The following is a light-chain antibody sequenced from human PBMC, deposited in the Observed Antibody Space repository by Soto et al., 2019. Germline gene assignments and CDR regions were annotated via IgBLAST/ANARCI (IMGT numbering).Light chain of an antibody. Sequence: EVVMTQSPATLALSPGERATLSCRASQSISINLAWYQQKPGQAPRLLIYAASSRATGVPARFSGSWSGTEFTLTISSLQSEDFAVYYCQQYNNWITFGQGTRLEIK. CDR1: QSISIN. CDR3: QQYNNWIT. V-gene: IGKV3-15*01. J-gene: IGKJ5*01. CDR2: AAS.